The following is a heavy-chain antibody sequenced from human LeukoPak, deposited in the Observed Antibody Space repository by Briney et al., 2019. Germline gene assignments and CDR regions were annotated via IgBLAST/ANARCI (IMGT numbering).Heavy chain of an antibody. J-gene: IGHJ4*02. Sequence: RASVKVSCKASGYTFTSYYMHWVRQAPGQGLERMGIINLSGGGTRYAQKFQGRVTMTRDTYTSTVYMELSSLRSEHTAVYYCARGGDCSGGSCYSYYFDYWRQGPLVTVSS. CDR3: ARGGDCSGGSCYSYYFDY. CDR1: GYTFTSYY. D-gene: IGHD2-15*01. CDR2: INLSGGGT. V-gene: IGHV1-46*01.